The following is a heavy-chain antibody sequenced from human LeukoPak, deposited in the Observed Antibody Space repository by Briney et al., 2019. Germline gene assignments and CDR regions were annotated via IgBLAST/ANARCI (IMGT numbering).Heavy chain of an antibody. D-gene: IGHD3-3*01. J-gene: IGHJ5*02. CDR3: ARGDYDFWSGPPLFDP. Sequence: GASVKVSCKGSGYTFTGYYMHWVRQAPGQGLEWMGWINLNSGRTNYAQKFQGRVTMTRDTSISTAYMELSRLRSDDTAVYYCARGDYDFWSGPPLFDPWGQGTLVTVSS. CDR1: GYTFTGYY. CDR2: INLNSGRT. V-gene: IGHV1-2*02.